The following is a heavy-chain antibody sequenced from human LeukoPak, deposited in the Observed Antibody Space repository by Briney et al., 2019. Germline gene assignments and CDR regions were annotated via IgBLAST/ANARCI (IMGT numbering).Heavy chain of an antibody. CDR3: AKDLHDILTGYYRASPFDY. CDR1: GFTFSSYE. Sequence: GGSLRLSCAASGFTFSSYEMNWVRQAPGKGLEWVSYISSSGSTIYYADSVKGRFTISRDNAKNSLYLQMNSPRAEDTAVYYCAKDLHDILTGYYRASPFDYWGQGTLVTVSS. D-gene: IGHD3-9*01. J-gene: IGHJ4*02. CDR2: ISSSGSTI. V-gene: IGHV3-48*03.